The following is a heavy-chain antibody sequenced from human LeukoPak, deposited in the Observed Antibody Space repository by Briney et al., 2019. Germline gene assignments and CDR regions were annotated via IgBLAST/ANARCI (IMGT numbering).Heavy chain of an antibody. D-gene: IGHD5-12*01. CDR2: ISSSGSTI. CDR1: GFTFSSYE. J-gene: IGHJ4*02. CDR3: ARDYSGDFDY. V-gene: IGHV3-48*03. Sequence: RPGGSLRLSCAASGFTFSSYEMNWVRQAPWTGLEWVSYISSSGSTIYYADSVKGRFTISRDNAKNSLYLQMNSLRAEDTAVYYCARDYSGDFDYWGQGTLVTVSS.